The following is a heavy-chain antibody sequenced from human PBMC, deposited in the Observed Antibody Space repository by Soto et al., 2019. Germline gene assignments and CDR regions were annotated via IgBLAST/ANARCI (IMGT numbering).Heavy chain of an antibody. CDR1: GYTFISHG. CDR3: ARVSSSIVVVPDYGMDV. D-gene: IGHD2-15*01. V-gene: IGHV1-18*04. Sequence: ASVKVSCKASGYTFISHGISWVRQAPGQGLEWMGWISGKNGNTKYAQEVQGRVTLTTDTSTSTAYMELRSLRSDDTAVYYCARVSSSIVVVPDYGMDVWGQGTTVTV. CDR2: ISGKNGNT. J-gene: IGHJ6*02.